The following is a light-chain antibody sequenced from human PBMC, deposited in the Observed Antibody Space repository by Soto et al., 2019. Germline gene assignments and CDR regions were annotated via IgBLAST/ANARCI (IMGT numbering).Light chain of an antibody. V-gene: IGLV2-14*01. Sequence: QSALTQPASVSGSPGQSITISCTGTSSDVGGYNYVSWYHQHPGKAPKLMIYDVSNRPSGVSNRFSGSKSGNTASLTMSGLQAEDEADYYCSSYTSSNTLVFGGGTKRTVL. J-gene: IGLJ2*01. CDR3: SSYTSSNTLV. CDR1: SSDVGGYNY. CDR2: DVS.